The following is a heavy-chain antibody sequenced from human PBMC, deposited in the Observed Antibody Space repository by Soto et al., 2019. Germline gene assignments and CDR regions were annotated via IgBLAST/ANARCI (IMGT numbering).Heavy chain of an antibody. J-gene: IGHJ6*02. Sequence: ASVKVSCKASGYTFTSYGISWVRQAPGQGLEWMGWISAYTGNTNYAQKLQGRVTMTTDTSTSTAYMELRRLRSDDTAVYYCARYGFIIGSDYYYYCGMDVWGQGTTVTVAS. V-gene: IGHV1-18*01. CDR1: GYTFTSYG. CDR3: ARYGFIIGSDYYYYCGMDV. CDR2: ISAYTGNT. D-gene: IGHD3-10*01.